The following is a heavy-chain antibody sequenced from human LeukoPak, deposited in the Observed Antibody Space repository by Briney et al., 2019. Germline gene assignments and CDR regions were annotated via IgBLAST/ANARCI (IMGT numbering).Heavy chain of an antibody. CDR2: INHSGST. D-gene: IGHD6-13*01. CDR3: ARQSYSSWYGFDY. V-gene: IGHV4-34*01. CDR1: GGSFSGYY. Sequence: SETLSLTCAVYGGSFSGYYWSWIRQPPGKGLEWIGEINHSGSTNYNPSLKSRVTISVDTSKNQFSLKLSSVTAADTAVYYCARQSYSSWYGFDYRGQGTLVTVSS. J-gene: IGHJ4*02.